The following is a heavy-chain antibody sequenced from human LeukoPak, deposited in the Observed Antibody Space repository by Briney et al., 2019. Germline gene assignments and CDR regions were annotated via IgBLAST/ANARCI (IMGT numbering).Heavy chain of an antibody. D-gene: IGHD3-9*01. Sequence: GGSLRLSCAASGFTFDDYAMHWVRQAPGKGLEWVSGISWNSGSIGYADSVKGRLTISRDNAKNSLYLQMNSLRAEDTALYYCARTRYYDILTGPDAFDIWGQGTMVTVSS. J-gene: IGHJ3*02. CDR3: ARTRYYDILTGPDAFDI. V-gene: IGHV3-9*01. CDR2: ISWNSGSI. CDR1: GFTFDDYA.